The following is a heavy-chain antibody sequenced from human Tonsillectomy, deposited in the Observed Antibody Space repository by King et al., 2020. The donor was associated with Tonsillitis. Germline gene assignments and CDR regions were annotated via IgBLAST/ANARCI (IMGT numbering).Heavy chain of an antibody. J-gene: IGHJ1*01. V-gene: IGHV3-11*01. CDR2: IDGAGRDI. CDR3: ARALIAAAAA. Sequence: VQLVESGGGLVKPGGSLRLSCVTSGFIFGDFSMSWIRQTPGKGLEWIAFIDGAGRDIYHRDSVKGRFTISRDNARNSLFLQLNSLRVEDTGVYYCARALIAAAAAWGQGTQVTVSS. CDR1: GFIFGDFS. D-gene: IGHD6-13*01.